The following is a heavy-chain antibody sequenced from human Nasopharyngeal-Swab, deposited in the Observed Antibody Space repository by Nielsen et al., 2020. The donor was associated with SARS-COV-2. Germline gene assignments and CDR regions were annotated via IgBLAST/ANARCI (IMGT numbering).Heavy chain of an antibody. D-gene: IGHD2-8*01. CDR3: ASGQCINGVCNPTDGLDV. J-gene: IGHJ6*02. CDR1: GLSITYRF. Sequence: SVKVSCNASGLSITYRFLHWLRQAPGQALVWMGWITPFNGNAKYAQKFQGRVSITRDGSRTTASLELSSLRPDDTAMYFCASGQCINGVCNPTDGLDVWGQGTSVTVS. V-gene: IGHV1-45*02. CDR2: ITPFNGNA.